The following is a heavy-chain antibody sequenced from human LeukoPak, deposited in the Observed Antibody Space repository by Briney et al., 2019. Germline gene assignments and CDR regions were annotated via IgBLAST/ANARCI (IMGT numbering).Heavy chain of an antibody. V-gene: IGHV3-21*01. Sequence: PGGSLRLSCAASGFTFSRYSMNWVRQAPGKGLEWVSSISSGSSYIYYADSVKGRFTISRDNAKNSLYLQMNSLRAEDTAVYYCAKSDFTMIVHPFDYWGQGTLVTVSS. J-gene: IGHJ4*02. D-gene: IGHD3-22*01. CDR1: GFTFSRYS. CDR3: AKSDFTMIVHPFDY. CDR2: ISSGSSYI.